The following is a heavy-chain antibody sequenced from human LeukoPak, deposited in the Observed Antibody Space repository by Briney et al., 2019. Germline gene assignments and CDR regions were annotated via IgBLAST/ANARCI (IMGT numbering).Heavy chain of an antibody. CDR3: ARDGYNPIDY. V-gene: IGHV4-39*07. J-gene: IGHJ4*02. D-gene: IGHD5-24*01. Sequence: KPSETLSLTCTVSGGSISSSSYSWGWIRQPPGKGLEWIGSIYFSGSAYYSPSLKSRVTISVDTSKNQFSLKLSSVTAADTAVYYCARDGYNPIDYWGQGTLVTVPS. CDR2: IYFSGSA. CDR1: GGSISSSSYS.